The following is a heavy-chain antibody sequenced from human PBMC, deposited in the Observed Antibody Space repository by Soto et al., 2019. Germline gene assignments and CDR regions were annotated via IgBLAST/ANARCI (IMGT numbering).Heavy chain of an antibody. CDR2: IYSPGST. CDR1: GGSINSGGYY. D-gene: IGHD3-22*01. CDR3: ARVFKTMSFYYGMDV. V-gene: IGHV4-31*03. Sequence: QVQLQESGPGLVKPSQTLSLICTVSGGSINSGGYYWSWIRQLPGKGLEWIGYIYSPGSTYYNPPLKSRITIAVDTAANQFSLKLSSATAADTAIYFCARVFKTMSFYYGMDVWGQGTAVAVSS. J-gene: IGHJ6*02.